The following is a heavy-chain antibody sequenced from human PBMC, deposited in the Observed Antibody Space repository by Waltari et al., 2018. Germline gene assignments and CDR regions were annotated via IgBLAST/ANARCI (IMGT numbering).Heavy chain of an antibody. Sequence: EVQLVESGGGLIQPGGSLRLSCAASGFTVSSNYMSWVRQAPGKGLEWVSVIYPGGTTYYADSVKGRFTISRDNSKNTLYLHMNSLRADDTAVYYCARGGVSNWYFDLWGRGTLVIVSS. J-gene: IGHJ2*01. D-gene: IGHD1-26*01. CDR1: GFTVSSNY. CDR3: ARGGVSNWYFDL. V-gene: IGHV3-53*01. CDR2: IYPGGTT.